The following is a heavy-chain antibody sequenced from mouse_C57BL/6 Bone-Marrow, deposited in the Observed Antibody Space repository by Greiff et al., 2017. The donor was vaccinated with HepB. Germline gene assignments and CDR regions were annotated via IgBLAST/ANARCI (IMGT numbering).Heavy chain of an antibody. CDR3: ASRLDFDY. V-gene: IGHV5-17*01. Sequence: VQLKESGGGLVKPGGSLKLSCAASGFTFSDYGMHWVRQAPEKGLEWVAYISSGSSTIYYADTVKGRFTISRDNAKNTLFLQMTSLRSEDTAMYYCASRLDFDYWGQGTTLTVSS. CDR2: ISSGSSTI. CDR1: GFTFSDYG. J-gene: IGHJ2*01.